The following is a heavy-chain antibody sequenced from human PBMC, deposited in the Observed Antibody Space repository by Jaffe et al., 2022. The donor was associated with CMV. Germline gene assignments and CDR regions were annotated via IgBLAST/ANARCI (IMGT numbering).Heavy chain of an antibody. CDR2: IKSKTDGGTT. D-gene: IGHD3-3*01. CDR3: TTDQEDDFWSGYYLSDAFDI. Sequence: EVQLVESGGGLVKPGGSLRLSCAASGFTFSNAWMSWVRQAPGKGLEWVGRIKSKTDGGTTDYAAPVKGRFTISRDDSKNTLYLQMNSLKTEDTAVYYCTTDQEDDFWSGYYLSDAFDIWGQGTMVTVSS. J-gene: IGHJ3*02. V-gene: IGHV3-15*01. CDR1: GFTFSNAW.